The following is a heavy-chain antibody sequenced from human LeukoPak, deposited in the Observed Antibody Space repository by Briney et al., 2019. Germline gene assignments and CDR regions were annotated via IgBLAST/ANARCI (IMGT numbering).Heavy chain of an antibody. CDR1: GGSISSYY. CDR2: IYYNGST. Sequence: SETLSLTCAVSGGSISSYYWSWIRQPPGKGLEWIGYIYYNGSTNYNPSLKSRVTISLDSSKNQFSLKLSSVTAADTAVYYCARHGSYRYYFDYWGQGTLVTVSS. V-gene: IGHV4-59*08. J-gene: IGHJ4*02. D-gene: IGHD3-16*02. CDR3: ARHGSYRYYFDY.